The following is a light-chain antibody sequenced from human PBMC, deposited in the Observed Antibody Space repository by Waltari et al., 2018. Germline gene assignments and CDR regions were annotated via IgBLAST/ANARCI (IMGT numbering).Light chain of an antibody. CDR2: EVS. Sequence: QSALTQPASVSGSPGQSITISCIGTRSDVGTYNLVSWYQQHPGKSPKLMIYEVSKRPAVVSYRFSGSKSGNTASLTISGLQAEDEADYYCCSYAGSITYVVFGGGTELTVL. J-gene: IGLJ2*01. CDR1: RSDVGTYNL. V-gene: IGLV2-23*02. CDR3: CSYAGSITYVV.